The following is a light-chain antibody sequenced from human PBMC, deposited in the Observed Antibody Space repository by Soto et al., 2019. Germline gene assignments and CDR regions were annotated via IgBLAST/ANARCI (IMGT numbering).Light chain of an antibody. J-gene: IGKJ2*01. Sequence: EIVLTQSPGTLSLSPGERATLSCRASQSVSSTYLAWYQQKPGQAPRLLIYGASSRATGIPDRFSGSGSGTDFTLTISRLEPEDFAVYYCQQYGSSPPHPFGQGPKREIK. CDR2: GAS. CDR1: QSVSSTY. CDR3: QQYGSSPPHP. V-gene: IGKV3-20*01.